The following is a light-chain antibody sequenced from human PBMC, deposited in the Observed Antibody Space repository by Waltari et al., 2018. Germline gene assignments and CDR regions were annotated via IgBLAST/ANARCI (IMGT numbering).Light chain of an antibody. CDR2: GNN. J-gene: IGLJ2*01. CDR1: SPNIGAGYD. Sequence: QSVLTQPPSVSGAPGQRVTISCPGSSPNIGAGYDVHWYQQLPGTAPKLLIYGNNNRPSGVPDRFSGSKSGTSASLAITGLQAEDEADYYCQSYDSSLSVVLFGGGTKLTVL. V-gene: IGLV1-40*01. CDR3: QSYDSSLSVVL.